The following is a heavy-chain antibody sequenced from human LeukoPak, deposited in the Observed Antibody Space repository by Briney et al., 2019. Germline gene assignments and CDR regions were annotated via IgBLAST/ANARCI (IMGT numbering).Heavy chain of an antibody. Sequence: ASVKVSCKASGYTFTDYYMYWVRQAPGQGLEWMGWINPKSGGTNYAQKFQGRVTMTRDTSISTAYMELSRLRSEDTAVFFCARGDPYTNTGCGTSFDYWGQGTLVTVSS. D-gene: IGHD2-2*01. CDR1: GYTFTDYY. J-gene: IGHJ4*02. CDR3: ARGDPYTNTGCGTSFDY. V-gene: IGHV1-2*02. CDR2: INPKSGGT.